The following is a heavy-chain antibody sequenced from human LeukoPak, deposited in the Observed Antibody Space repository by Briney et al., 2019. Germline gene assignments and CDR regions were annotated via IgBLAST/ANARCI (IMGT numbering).Heavy chain of an antibody. J-gene: IGHJ4*02. D-gene: IGHD3-3*01. Sequence: GGSLRLSCAASGFIFTNYFMSWVRQAPGKGLEWVASIKHDGSEKYYVDSVRGRFTISRDNTMNSLYLQMSSLRAEDTAVYYCATDRGWRTSGYYLYHFEYWGQGTLVTYSS. CDR2: IKHDGSEK. CDR3: ATDRGWRTSGYYLYHFEY. V-gene: IGHV3-7*01. CDR1: GFIFTNYF.